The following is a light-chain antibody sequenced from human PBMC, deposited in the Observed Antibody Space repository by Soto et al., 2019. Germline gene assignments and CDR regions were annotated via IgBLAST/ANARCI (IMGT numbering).Light chain of an antibody. CDR3: CSYAGGPEF. CDR1: SSDVGGYKY. CDR2: GVS. J-gene: IGLJ1*01. V-gene: IGLV2-11*01. Sequence: QSALTQPRSVSGSPGQSVTISCTGTSSDVGGYKYVSWYQQKPGKAPKLIIYGVSRWPSGVPNRFSGSKSGNRASLTISGLQAEDEGDYYCCSYAGGPEFFGTGTKLTVL.